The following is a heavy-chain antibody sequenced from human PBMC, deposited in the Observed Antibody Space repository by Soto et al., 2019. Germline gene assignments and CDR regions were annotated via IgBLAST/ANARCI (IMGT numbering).Heavy chain of an antibody. Sequence: HITLKESGPTLVKPTQTLTLTCTFSGFSLSTSGVGVGWIRRPPGKALEWLALIYWDDDKRYSPSLKSRLTITKDTSKNQVVLTMTTMDPVDTATYYCAHVYGGYDTFDYWGQGTLVTVSS. CDR1: GFSLSTSGVG. CDR3: AHVYGGYDTFDY. CDR2: IYWDDDK. V-gene: IGHV2-5*02. D-gene: IGHD5-12*01. J-gene: IGHJ4*02.